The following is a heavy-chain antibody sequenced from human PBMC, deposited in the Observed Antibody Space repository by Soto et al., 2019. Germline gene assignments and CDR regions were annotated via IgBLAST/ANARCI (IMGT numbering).Heavy chain of an antibody. J-gene: IGHJ4*02. V-gene: IGHV2-5*02. Sequence: QITLKESGTTLVKPTQTLTLTCTFSGFSLTTTGVGVGWIRQPPGKAFEWLALIYWDDDKRYSSFLTSRLTITKDTSKNHVVLTMTNMDPVDTATYYCAHRLTLNTDWNYGRFDYWGQGTLVTVSS. CDR1: GFSLTTTGVG. D-gene: IGHD1-7*01. CDR3: AHRLTLNTDWNYGRFDY. CDR2: IYWDDDK.